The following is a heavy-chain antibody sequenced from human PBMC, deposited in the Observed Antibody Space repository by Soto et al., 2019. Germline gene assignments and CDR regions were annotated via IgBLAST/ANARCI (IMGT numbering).Heavy chain of an antibody. Sequence: SETLSLTCAVYGGSFSGYYWSWIRQPPGKGLEWIGEINHSGSTNYNPSLKSRVTISVDTSKNQFSLKLSSVTAADTAVYYCARSSGWYWNWGQGNLVTVPS. J-gene: IGHJ4*02. CDR1: GGSFSGYY. CDR3: ARSSGWYWN. CDR2: INHSGST. V-gene: IGHV4-34*01. D-gene: IGHD6-19*01.